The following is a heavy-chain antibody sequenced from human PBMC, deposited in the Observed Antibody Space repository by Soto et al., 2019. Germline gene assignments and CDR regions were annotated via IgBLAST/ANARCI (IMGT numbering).Heavy chain of an antibody. CDR3: ARDFYYDILTGPSTGYYGMDV. J-gene: IGHJ6*02. V-gene: IGHV3-33*01. Sequence: SLRLSCAASGFTFSSYGMHWVRQAPGKXLEWVAVIWYDGSNKYYADSVKGRFTISRDNSKNTLYLQMNSLRAEDTAVYYCARDFYYDILTGPSTGYYGMDVWGQGTTVTVSS. CDR1: GFTFSSYG. CDR2: IWYDGSNK. D-gene: IGHD3-9*01.